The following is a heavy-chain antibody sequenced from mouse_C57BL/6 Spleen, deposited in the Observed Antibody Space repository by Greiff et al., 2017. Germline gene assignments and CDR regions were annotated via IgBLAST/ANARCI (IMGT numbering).Heavy chain of an antibody. J-gene: IGHJ2*01. CDR1: GFTFSSYA. Sequence: EVKLVESGEGLVKPGGSLKLSCAASGFTFSSYAMSWVRQTPEKRLEWVAYISSGGDYIYYADTVKGRFTISRDNARNTLYLQMSSLKSEDKAMYYCTRNHYYGSSRDYFDYWGQGTTLTVSS. V-gene: IGHV5-9-1*02. CDR3: TRNHYYGSSRDYFDY. D-gene: IGHD1-1*01. CDR2: ISSGGDYI.